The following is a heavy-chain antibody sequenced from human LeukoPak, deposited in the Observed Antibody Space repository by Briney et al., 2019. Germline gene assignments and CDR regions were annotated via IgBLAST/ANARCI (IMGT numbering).Heavy chain of an antibody. D-gene: IGHD6-13*01. CDR2: IYHSGST. Sequence: SQTLSLTCAVSGGSISSGGYSWSWIRQPPGKGLEWIGYIYHSGSTYYNPSLKSRVTISVDRSKNQFSLKLSSVTAADTAVYYCARGPGIAAAGSKLGYYYYYGMDVWGQGTTVTVSS. V-gene: IGHV4-30-2*01. J-gene: IGHJ6*02. CDR3: ARGPGIAAAGSKLGYYYYYGMDV. CDR1: GGSISSGGYS.